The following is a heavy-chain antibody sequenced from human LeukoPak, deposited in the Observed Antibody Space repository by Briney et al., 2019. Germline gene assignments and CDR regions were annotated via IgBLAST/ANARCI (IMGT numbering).Heavy chain of an antibody. J-gene: IGHJ4*02. D-gene: IGHD4-17*01. CDR2: ISGSGGST. Sequence: GGSLRLSCAASGFTFSSYAMSWVRQAPGKGLEWVSAISGSGGSTYYADSVKGRFIISRDNSKNTLYLKMKRLRAEETAVYYCAKDSTANGDYESDYWGQGTLVTVSS. CDR1: GFTFSSYA. V-gene: IGHV3-23*01. CDR3: AKDSTANGDYESDY.